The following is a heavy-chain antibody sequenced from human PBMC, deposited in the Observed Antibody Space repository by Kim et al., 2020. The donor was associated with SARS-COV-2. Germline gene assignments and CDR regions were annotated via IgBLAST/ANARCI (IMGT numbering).Heavy chain of an antibody. CDR2: ISSSSSYI. V-gene: IGHV3-21*01. D-gene: IGHD3-10*01. CDR1: GFTFSSYS. Sequence: GGSLRLSCAASGFTFSSYSMNWVRQAPGKGLEWVSSISSSSSYIYYADSVKGRFTISRDNAKNSLYLQMNSLRAEDTAVYYCARDTMVRGVIMGFDYWGQGTLVTVSS. J-gene: IGHJ4*02. CDR3: ARDTMVRGVIMGFDY.